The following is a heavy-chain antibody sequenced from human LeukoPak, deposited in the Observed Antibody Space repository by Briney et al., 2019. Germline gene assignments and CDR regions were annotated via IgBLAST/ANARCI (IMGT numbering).Heavy chain of an antibody. D-gene: IGHD6-19*01. J-gene: IGHJ4*02. CDR2: ISGSGGST. CDR1: GFTFSSYA. Sequence: GGSLRLSCTASGFTFSSYAMSWVRQAPGKGLEWVSAISGSGGSTYYADSVKGRFTISRDNSKSTLYLQMNSLRAEDTAVYYCARETPDSSGWDWGQGTLVTVSS. V-gene: IGHV3-23*01. CDR3: ARETPDSSGWD.